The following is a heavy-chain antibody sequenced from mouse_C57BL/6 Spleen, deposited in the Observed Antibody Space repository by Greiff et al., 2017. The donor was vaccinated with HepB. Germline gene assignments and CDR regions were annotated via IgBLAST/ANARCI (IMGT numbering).Heavy chain of an antibody. CDR3: ARSLTGKGAMDY. CDR2: ISSGGSYT. J-gene: IGHJ4*01. D-gene: IGHD1-1*01. Sequence: EVQRVESGGDLVKPGGSLKLSCAASGFTFSSYGMSWVRQTPDKRLEWVATISSGGSYTYYPDSVKGRFTISRDNAKNTLYLQMSILKSEDTAMYYCARSLTGKGAMDYWGQGTSVTVAS. V-gene: IGHV5-6*01. CDR1: GFTFSSYG.